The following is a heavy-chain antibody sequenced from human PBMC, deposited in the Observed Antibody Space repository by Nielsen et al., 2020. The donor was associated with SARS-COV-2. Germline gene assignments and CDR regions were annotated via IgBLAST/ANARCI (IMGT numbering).Heavy chain of an antibody. CDR3: ARDPPWGYGDYGEYGMDV. J-gene: IGHJ6*02. CDR2: TYSDGST. Sequence: GESLKISCAASGFSVSSHDMNWVRQAPGKGLQWVSLTYSDGSTKYADSVKGRFTISRDNSRNTVYLQMNSLRAEDTAVYYCARDPPWGYGDYGEYGMDVWGQGTTVTVSS. V-gene: IGHV3-53*01. CDR1: GFSVSSHD. D-gene: IGHD4-17*01.